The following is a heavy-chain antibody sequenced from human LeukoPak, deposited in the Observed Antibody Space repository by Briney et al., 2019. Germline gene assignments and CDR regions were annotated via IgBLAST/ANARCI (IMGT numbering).Heavy chain of an antibody. V-gene: IGHV3-30-3*01. CDR1: GFIFSNYA. Sequence: GASLRLSCAASGFIFSNYAMSWVRQAPGKGLEWVAVISYDGSNKYYADSVKGRFTISRDNSKNTLYLQMNSLRAEDTAVYYCARAGYYDSSGYFDYWGQGTLVTVSS. CDR2: ISYDGSNK. D-gene: IGHD3-22*01. CDR3: ARAGYYDSSGYFDY. J-gene: IGHJ4*02.